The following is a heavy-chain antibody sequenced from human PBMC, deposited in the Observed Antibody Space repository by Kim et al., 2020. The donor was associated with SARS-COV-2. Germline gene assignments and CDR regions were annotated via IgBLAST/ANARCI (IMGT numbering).Heavy chain of an antibody. CDR2: IYYSGST. Sequence: SETLSLTCTVSGGSISSGGYYWSWIRQHPGKGLEWIGYIYYSGSTYYNPSLKSRVTISVDTSKNQFSLKLSSVTAADTAVYYCARRIAYCGGDCYNFDYWGQGTLGTVSS. J-gene: IGHJ4*02. CDR3: ARRIAYCGGDCYNFDY. D-gene: IGHD2-21*01. CDR1: GGSISSGGYY. V-gene: IGHV4-31*03.